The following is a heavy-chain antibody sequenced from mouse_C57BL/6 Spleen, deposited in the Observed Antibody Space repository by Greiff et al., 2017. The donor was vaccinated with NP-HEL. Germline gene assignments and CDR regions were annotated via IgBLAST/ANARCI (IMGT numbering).Heavy chain of an antibody. CDR3: TLNYYGSSWFAY. D-gene: IGHD1-1*01. CDR2: IDPEDGDT. V-gene: IGHV14-1*01. CDR1: GFNIKDYY. J-gene: IGHJ3*01. Sequence: VQLKESGAELVRPGASVKLSCTASGFNIKDYYMHWVKQRPEQGLEWIGRIDPEDGDTEYAPKFQGKATMTAATSSNTAYLQLSSLTSEDTAVYYCTLNYYGSSWFAYWGQGTLVTVSA.